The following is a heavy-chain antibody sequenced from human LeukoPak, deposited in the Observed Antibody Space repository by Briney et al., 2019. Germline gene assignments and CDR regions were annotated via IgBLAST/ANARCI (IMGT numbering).Heavy chain of an antibody. V-gene: IGHV3-7*01. CDR2: IKQDGSEK. D-gene: IGHD5-18*01. CDR3: ARDLGIQLWLDFDY. J-gene: IGHJ4*02. Sequence: GGSLRLSCAASGFTFSSYWMSWVRQAPGKGLEWVANIKQDGSEKYYVDSVKGRFTISRDNAKNSLYLQMNSLRAEDTAVYYCARDLGIQLWLDFDYWGQGTLVTVSS. CDR1: GFTFSSYW.